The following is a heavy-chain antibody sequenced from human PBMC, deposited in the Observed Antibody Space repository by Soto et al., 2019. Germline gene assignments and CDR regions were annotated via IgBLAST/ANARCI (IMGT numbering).Heavy chain of an antibody. CDR1: GLTFSGYP. J-gene: IGHJ4*02. CDR3: AKYSAIGSRYFDL. CDR2: DNGRGVTA. Sequence: PGGSLRLSCAASGLTFSGYPMTWVRLAPGQGLEWVSSVDNGRGVTAYYSDSVRGRFTVSRDNAKNTLFLQMNSLRAEDTATYSCAKYSAIGSRYFDLWGQGTLVTVSS. D-gene: IGHD5-18*01. V-gene: IGHV3-23*01.